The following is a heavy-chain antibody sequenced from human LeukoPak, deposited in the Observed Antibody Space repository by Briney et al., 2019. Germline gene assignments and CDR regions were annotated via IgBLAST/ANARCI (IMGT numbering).Heavy chain of an antibody. Sequence: GASLRLSCAASGFTFSGYTMSWVRQAPEKGLEWVSAISPTADRTYYAESVKGRFTISRDNSRNTLYLQLNSLRAEDTALYYCARDYHDSSGYYYDYWGLGTPVTVSS. V-gene: IGHV3-23*01. CDR1: GFTFSGYT. CDR2: ISPTADRT. CDR3: ARDYHDSSGYYYDY. D-gene: IGHD3-22*01. J-gene: IGHJ4*02.